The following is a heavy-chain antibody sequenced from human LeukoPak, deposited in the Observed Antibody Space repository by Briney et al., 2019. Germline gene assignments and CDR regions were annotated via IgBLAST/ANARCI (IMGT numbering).Heavy chain of an antibody. CDR2: IIPIFGTA. J-gene: IGHJ4*02. Sequence: ASVKVPCKASGGTFSSYAISWVRQAPGQGLEWMGGIIPIFGTANYAQKFQGRVTITADKSTSTAYMELSSLRSEDTAVYYCARGGPGYCSGGSCYHYWGQGTLVTVSS. CDR1: GGTFSSYA. CDR3: ARGGPGYCSGGSCYHY. V-gene: IGHV1-69*06. D-gene: IGHD2-15*01.